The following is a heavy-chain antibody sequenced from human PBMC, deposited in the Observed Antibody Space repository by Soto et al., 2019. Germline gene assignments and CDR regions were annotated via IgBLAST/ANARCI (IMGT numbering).Heavy chain of an antibody. CDR1: GFTFTRYS. CDR3: ARESEDLTSNFDY. V-gene: IGHV3-21*06. J-gene: IGHJ4*02. Sequence: EVQLLESGGGLVQPGGSLTLSCVDSGFTFTRYSMNWVRQAPGKGLEWVSSISSTTNYIYYGDSMKGRFTISRDNAKNSLYLEMNSLRAEDTAVYYCARESEDLTSNFDYWGQGTLVTVSS. CDR2: ISSTTNYI.